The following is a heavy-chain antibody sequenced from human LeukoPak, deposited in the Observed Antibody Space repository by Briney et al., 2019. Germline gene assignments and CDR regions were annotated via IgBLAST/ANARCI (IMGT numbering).Heavy chain of an antibody. V-gene: IGHV3-23*01. D-gene: IGHD2-8*01. CDR1: GFTFSSSA. CDR2: ISGSGGIT. J-gene: IGHJ6*02. Sequence: PGGSLRLSCAASGFTFSSSAMSWVRQAPGKGLEWVSVISGSGGITDYADSVKGRFTISRDNSKNTLNLQMNSLRAEDTAVYYCAKYVYENYYDMDVWGQGTTVTVSS. CDR3: AKYVYENYYDMDV.